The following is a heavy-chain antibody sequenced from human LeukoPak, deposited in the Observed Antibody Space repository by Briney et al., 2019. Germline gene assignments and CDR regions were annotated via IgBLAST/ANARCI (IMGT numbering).Heavy chain of an antibody. D-gene: IGHD3-22*01. CDR3: WMGYHDSSGYYDY. J-gene: IGHJ4*02. CDR2: INHSGST. Sequence: PSETLSLTCAVYGGSFSGYYWSWIRQPPGKGLEWIGEINHSGSTNYNPSLRSRVTISVDTSKNQFSLKLSSVTAADTAVYYCWMGYHDSSGYYDYWGQGTLVTVSS. CDR1: GGSFSGYY. V-gene: IGHV4-34*01.